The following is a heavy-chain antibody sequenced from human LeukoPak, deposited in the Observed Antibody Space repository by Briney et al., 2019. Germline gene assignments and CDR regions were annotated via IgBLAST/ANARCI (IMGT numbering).Heavy chain of an antibody. Sequence: PGGSLRLSCAASGFTFSSYAMSWVRQAPGKGLEWVPAISGSGGSTYYADSVKGRFTISRDNSKNTLYLQMNSLRAEDTAVYYCANFIARAIDYWGQGTLVTVSS. V-gene: IGHV3-23*01. CDR3: ANFIARAIDY. D-gene: IGHD6-6*01. CDR2: ISGSGGST. J-gene: IGHJ4*02. CDR1: GFTFSSYA.